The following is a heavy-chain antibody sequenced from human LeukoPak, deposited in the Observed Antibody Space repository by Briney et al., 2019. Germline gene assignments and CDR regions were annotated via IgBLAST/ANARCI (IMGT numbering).Heavy chain of an antibody. CDR1: GFTFSSYR. Sequence: GGSLRLSCAASGFTFSSYRMNWVRQAPGKGLEWVSSISYASSYIHYADSVKGRFTVSRDNAKNSLYLQMNGLRAEDTAMYYCGRPGYSSGWLDNWGQGTLVTVSS. J-gene: IGHJ4*02. D-gene: IGHD6-19*01. V-gene: IGHV3-21*04. CDR3: GRPGYSSGWLDN. CDR2: ISYASSYI.